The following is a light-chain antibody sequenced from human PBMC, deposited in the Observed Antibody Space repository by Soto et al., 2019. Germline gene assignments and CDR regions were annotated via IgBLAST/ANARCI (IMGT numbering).Light chain of an antibody. CDR3: QQRSSWWT. Sequence: DIQMTQSPSTLSASVGDRVTITCRASQSISNWLAWHQQKPGKVPKILIYKASHLESGVPSRFSGSGSGTDFTLTINSLAPEDFAVYYCQQRSSWWTFGQGTKVDIK. V-gene: IGKV1-5*03. CDR2: KAS. J-gene: IGKJ1*01. CDR1: QSISNW.